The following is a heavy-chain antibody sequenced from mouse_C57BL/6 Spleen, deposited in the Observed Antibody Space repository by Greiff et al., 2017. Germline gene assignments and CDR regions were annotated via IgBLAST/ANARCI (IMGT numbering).Heavy chain of an antibody. J-gene: IGHJ1*03. Sequence: VQLQQSGAELVRPGASVKLSCTASGFNIKSDCMHWVKQRPEQGLEWIGWIDPENGDTEYDSKFQGKATITADTSSNTAYLQPSSLTSEATAFYYCTTCITTALDRGDIDFWGKGTTVTVSS. D-gene: IGHD1-1*01. CDR3: TTCITTALDRGDIDF. CDR2: IDPENGDT. CDR1: GFNIKSDC. V-gene: IGHV14-4*01.